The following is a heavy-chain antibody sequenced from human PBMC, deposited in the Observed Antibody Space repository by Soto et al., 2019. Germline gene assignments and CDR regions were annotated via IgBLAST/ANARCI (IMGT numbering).Heavy chain of an antibody. D-gene: IGHD6-19*01. CDR3: AGLAVAGNRASEYFDY. CDR1: GFTFTSSA. V-gene: IGHV1-58*02. Sequence: ASVKVSCKASGFTFTSSAMQWVRQARGQRLEWIGWIVVGSGNTNYAQKFQERVTITRDMSTSTAYMELGSLRSEDTAVYYCAGLAVAGNRASEYFDYWGQGTLVTVSS. J-gene: IGHJ4*02. CDR2: IVVGSGNT.